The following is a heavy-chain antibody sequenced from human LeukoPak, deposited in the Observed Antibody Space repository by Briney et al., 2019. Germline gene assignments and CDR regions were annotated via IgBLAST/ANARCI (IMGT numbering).Heavy chain of an antibody. V-gene: IGHV3-74*01. Sequence: GGSLRLCCAASGFTFSSYWMHWVRHAPGKGLVWVSRINSDGSSTSYADSVKGRFTISRDNAKNTLYLQMNSLRAEDTAVYYCASSRSLRYFDWTPRPFDYWGQGTLVTVSS. CDR1: GFTFSSYW. CDR2: INSDGSST. CDR3: ASSRSLRYFDWTPRPFDY. D-gene: IGHD3-9*01. J-gene: IGHJ4*02.